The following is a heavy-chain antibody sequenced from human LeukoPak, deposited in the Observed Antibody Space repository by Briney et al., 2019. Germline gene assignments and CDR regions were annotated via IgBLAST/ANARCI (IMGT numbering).Heavy chain of an antibody. V-gene: IGHV3-74*01. CDR1: GFTLSGYW. Sequence: PGGSLRLSCAASGFTLSGYWMHWVRQAPGEGLVWVSRIDPDGITTNYADSVKGRFTTSRDSARNTLYLQMNSLTAEDTALYYCTRVQAGRSGLMDVWGRGTTVTVSS. J-gene: IGHJ6*02. CDR3: TRVQAGRSGLMDV. D-gene: IGHD2-8*02. CDR2: IDPDGITT.